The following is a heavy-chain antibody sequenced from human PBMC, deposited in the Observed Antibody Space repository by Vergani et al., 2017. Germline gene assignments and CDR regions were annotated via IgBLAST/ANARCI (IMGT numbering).Heavy chain of an antibody. V-gene: IGHV4-39*01. J-gene: IGHJ4*02. CDR3: ARTESFIFHYFHWAL. D-gene: IGHD3-9*01. CDR1: GGSITSSSYY. Sequence: QLHLQESGPGLVKPSETLSPTCTVSGGSITSSSYYWGWIRQPTGKGLEWIGNIFHSGGAYYNPSLKGRVTISVDTSKNQFSLEVTSMTAADSAIYFCARTESFIFHYFHWALWGQGTLVTVSS. CDR2: IFHSGGA.